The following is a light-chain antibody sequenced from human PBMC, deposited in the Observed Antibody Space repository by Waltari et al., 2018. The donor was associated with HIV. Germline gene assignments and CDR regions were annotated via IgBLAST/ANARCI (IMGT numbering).Light chain of an antibody. CDR1: EIGDQN. J-gene: IGLJ2*01. CDR3: QVWNTGHDQFVV. CDR2: DDL. V-gene: IGLV3-21*02. Sequence: SYELTQPPSVSVAPGQTATITCRETEIGDQNVHWYQQKSGQAPVLVVYDDLDRPAGIPDRFSGSNSGDTATLTIIRVEPGEEADYYCQVWNTGHDQFVVFGGGTKLTVL.